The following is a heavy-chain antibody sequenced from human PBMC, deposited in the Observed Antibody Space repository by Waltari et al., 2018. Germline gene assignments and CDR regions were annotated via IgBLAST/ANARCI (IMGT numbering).Heavy chain of an antibody. V-gene: IGHV3-53*01. CDR1: GVTDSRNY. J-gene: IGHJ4*02. CDR3: ARAVAGTVFDY. CDR2: FYSGGAT. Sequence: EVQLVESGGGLIQPGGSLRLSCAASGVTDSRNYKRWVRKAPGKGREWVSVFYSGGATYYASSVKGRFTISRDNSKNTLYLQMNSLRAEDTAVYYCARAVAGTVFDYWGQGTLVTVSS. D-gene: IGHD6-19*01.